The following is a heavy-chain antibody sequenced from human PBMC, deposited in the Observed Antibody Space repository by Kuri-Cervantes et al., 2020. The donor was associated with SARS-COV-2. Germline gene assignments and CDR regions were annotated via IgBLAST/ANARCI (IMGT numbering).Heavy chain of an antibody. D-gene: IGHD3-3*01. J-gene: IGHJ4*02. CDR1: GFIFSDYY. V-gene: IGHV3-11*01. Sequence: GESLKISCTASGFIFSDYYMTWIRQAPGKGLEWVSNIGPSGTTKYYADSVKGRFTISRDNAKNSLYLQMNSLRAEDTAVYYCTRDDFWSGYNDYWGQGTLVTVSS. CDR2: IGPSGTTK. CDR3: TRDDFWSGYNDY.